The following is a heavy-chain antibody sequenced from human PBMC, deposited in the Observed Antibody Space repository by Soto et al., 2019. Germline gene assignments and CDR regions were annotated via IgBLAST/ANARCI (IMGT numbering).Heavy chain of an antibody. CDR2: ITANSGST. D-gene: IGHD3-3*01. CDR3: AKSPEWPNRYFDY. J-gene: IGHJ4*02. CDR1: GFTFSSYA. V-gene: IGHV3-23*01. Sequence: EMQLLESGGGLVQPGGSLRLSCAASGFTFSSYAMVWVRQAPGKGLEWVSTITANSGSTAYGDSVKGRFTISRDNSKSTLYLLMNSLRVEDTAAYYCAKSPEWPNRYFDYRAQGTLVTVSS.